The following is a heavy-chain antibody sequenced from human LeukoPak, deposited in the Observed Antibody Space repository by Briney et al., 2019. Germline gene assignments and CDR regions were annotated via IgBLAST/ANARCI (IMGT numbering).Heavy chain of an antibody. D-gene: IGHD3-22*01. CDR3: ARDGRSSGHFDY. Sequence: GGSLRLSCAASGFTFSSYSMNWVRQAPGKGLEWVSYISSSSSIIYYADSVKGRFTISRDNAKNSLYLQINSLRAEDTAVYYCARDGRSSGHFDYWGQGTLVTVSS. J-gene: IGHJ4*02. CDR2: ISSSSSII. CDR1: GFTFSSYS. V-gene: IGHV3-48*04.